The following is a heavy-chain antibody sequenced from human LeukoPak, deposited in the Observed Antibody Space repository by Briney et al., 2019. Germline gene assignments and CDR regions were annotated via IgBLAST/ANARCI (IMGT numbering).Heavy chain of an antibody. CDR1: GGSFSGYY. CDR3: ARGSKSYDYVWGSYRYSKLFDY. J-gene: IGHJ4*02. Sequence: SETLSLTCAVYGGSFSGYYWSWIRQPPGKGLEWIGEINHSGSTNYNPSLKSRVTISVDTSKNQFSPKLSSVTAADTAVYYCARGSKSYDYVWGSYRYSKLFDYWGQGTLVTVSS. D-gene: IGHD3-16*02. V-gene: IGHV4-34*01. CDR2: INHSGST.